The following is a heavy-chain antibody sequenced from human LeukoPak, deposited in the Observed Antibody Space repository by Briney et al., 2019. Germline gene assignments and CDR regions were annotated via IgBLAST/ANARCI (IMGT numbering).Heavy chain of an antibody. CDR2: IYNDGSST. D-gene: IGHD1-26*01. J-gene: IGHJ3*02. Sequence: GSLRLSCAASRFTFSNYWMHWVRQAPGKGLVWVSRIYNDGSSTSYADSVKGRFTISRDNAKSTLYLQMNSLRAEDTAVYYCARSGRGGAFDIWGQGTMVTVSS. V-gene: IGHV3-74*01. CDR3: ARSGRGGAFDI. CDR1: RFTFSNYW.